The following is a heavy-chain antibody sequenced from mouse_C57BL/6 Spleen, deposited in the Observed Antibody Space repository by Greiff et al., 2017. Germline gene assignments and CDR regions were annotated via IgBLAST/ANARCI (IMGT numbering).Heavy chain of an antibody. Sequence: QVQLKESGAELARPGASVKMSCKASGYTFTSYTMHWVKQRPGQGLEWIGYINPSSGYTKYNQKFKDKATLTADKSSSTAYMQLSSLTSEDSAVYYCATGLGPFAYWGQGTLVTVSA. V-gene: IGHV1-4*01. J-gene: IGHJ3*01. CDR2: INPSSGYT. D-gene: IGHD4-1*01. CDR3: ATGLGPFAY. CDR1: GYTFTSYT.